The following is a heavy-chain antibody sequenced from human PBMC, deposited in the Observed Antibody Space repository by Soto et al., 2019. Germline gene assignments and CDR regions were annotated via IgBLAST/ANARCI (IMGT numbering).Heavy chain of an antibody. CDR3: ARSFGWYAIDQ. CDR1: SASISSEQR. D-gene: IGHD6-19*01. CDR2: IHHSGST. Sequence: QMQLQESGPGLVKPSETLSLTCAVSSASISSEQRWSWVRQPPGKGLEWIGEIHHSGSTDKNPSLKSRVTMSVDKSKNQFSLNLNSVTAADTAVYYCARSFGWYAIDQWGQGTLVIVSS. J-gene: IGHJ4*02. V-gene: IGHV4-4*02.